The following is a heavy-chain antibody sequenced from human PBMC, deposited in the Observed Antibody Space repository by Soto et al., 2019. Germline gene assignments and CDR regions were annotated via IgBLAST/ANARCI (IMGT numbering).Heavy chain of an antibody. V-gene: IGHV3-7*03. D-gene: IGHD3-9*01. J-gene: IGHJ4*02. Sequence: PVGSLRLSCAASGFTFSSYWMSWVRQAPGKGLEWVANIKQDGSEKYYADSVKGRFTISRDNSKNTLYLQMNSLRAEDTAVYYCATQTPYYDILTGPNDYWGQGTQVTVSS. CDR1: GFTFSSYW. CDR3: ATQTPYYDILTGPNDY. CDR2: IKQDGSEK.